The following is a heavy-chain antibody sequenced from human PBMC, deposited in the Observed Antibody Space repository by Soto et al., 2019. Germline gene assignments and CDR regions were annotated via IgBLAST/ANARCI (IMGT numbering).Heavy chain of an antibody. D-gene: IGHD2-2*01. J-gene: IGHJ5*02. Sequence: PSETLSLTCAVYGGSFSGYYWSWIRQPPGKGLEWIGEINHSGSTNYNPSLKSRVTISVDTSKNQFSLKLSSVTAADTAVYYCARLRGRVVPAALAAENWFDPWGQGTLVTVSS. CDR3: ARLRGRVVPAALAAENWFDP. V-gene: IGHV4-34*01. CDR2: INHSGST. CDR1: GGSFSGYY.